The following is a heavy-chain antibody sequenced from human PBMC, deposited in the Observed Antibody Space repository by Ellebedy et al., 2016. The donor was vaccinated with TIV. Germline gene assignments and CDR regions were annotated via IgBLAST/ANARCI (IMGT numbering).Heavy chain of an antibody. J-gene: IGHJ4*02. CDR3: ATWPPGAFDH. Sequence: SETLSLXXTVSGGSMSSFYWNWIRQPAGKGLEWIGRIYVSGGTNYNPSLKSRVTMSVDTSKNQFSLKLSSVTAADTAVYYCATWPPGAFDHWGQGALVTVSS. CDR2: IYVSGGT. CDR1: GGSMSSFY. V-gene: IGHV4-4*07.